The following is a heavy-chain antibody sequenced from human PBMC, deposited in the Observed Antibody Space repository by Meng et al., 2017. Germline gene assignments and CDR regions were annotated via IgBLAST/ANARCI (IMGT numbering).Heavy chain of an antibody. J-gene: IGHJ4*02. V-gene: IGHV3-23*01. Sequence: GESLKISCAASGFTFSSYAMSWVRQAPGKGLEWVSAISGSGGSTYYADSVKGRFTISRDNSKNTPYLQMNSLRAEDTAVYYCAKEQGGDLDYWGQGTRVTVSS. CDR2: ISGSGGST. D-gene: IGHD3-16*01. CDR1: GFTFSSYA. CDR3: AKEQGGDLDY.